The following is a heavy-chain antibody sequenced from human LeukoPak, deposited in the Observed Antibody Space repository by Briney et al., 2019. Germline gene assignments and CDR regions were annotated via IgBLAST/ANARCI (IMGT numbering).Heavy chain of an antibody. CDR1: GGSISSYY. CDR3: ARYYYDSSGYYDFDY. CDR2: IYYSGST. J-gene: IGHJ4*02. D-gene: IGHD3-22*01. V-gene: IGHV4-59*01. Sequence: SETLSLTCTVSGGSISSYYWSWIRQPPGKGLEWIGYIYYSGSTNYNPSLKSRVTISVDTSKNQFSLKLSSATAADTAVYYCARYYYDSSGYYDFDYWGQGTLVTVSS.